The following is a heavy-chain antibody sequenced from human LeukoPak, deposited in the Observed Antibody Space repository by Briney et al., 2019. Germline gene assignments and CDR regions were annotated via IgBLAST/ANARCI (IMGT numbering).Heavy chain of an antibody. CDR1: GFTFSSYA. Sequence: SGRSLRLSCAASGFTFSSYAMHWVRQAPGKGLEWVAVISYDGSNKYYADSVKGRFTISRDNSKNTLYLQMNSLRAEDTAVYYCAREGAVAGLDPWGQGTLVTVSS. D-gene: IGHD6-19*01. CDR3: AREGAVAGLDP. CDR2: ISYDGSNK. V-gene: IGHV3-30-3*01. J-gene: IGHJ5*02.